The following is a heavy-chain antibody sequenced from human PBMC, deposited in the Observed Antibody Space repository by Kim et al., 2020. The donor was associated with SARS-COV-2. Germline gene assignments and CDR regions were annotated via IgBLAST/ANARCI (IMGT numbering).Heavy chain of an antibody. J-gene: IGHJ2*01. D-gene: IGHD6-6*01. V-gene: IGHV3-73*01. CDR3: TRSSWYFDL. CDR2: AT. Sequence: ATAYAASVKGRFTISRDDSKNTAYLQMNSLKTEDTAVYYCTRSSWYFDLWGRGTLVTVSS.